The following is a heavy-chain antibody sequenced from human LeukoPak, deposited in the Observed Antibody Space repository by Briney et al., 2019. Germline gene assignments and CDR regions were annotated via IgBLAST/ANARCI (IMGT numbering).Heavy chain of an antibody. CDR1: GGSISSGGYY. D-gene: IGHD3-22*01. CDR3: ARWRYYYDTSGYHYGAWDC. J-gene: IGHJ4*02. CDR2: IYYSGST. Sequence: SQTLSLTCTVSGGSISSGGYYWSWIRQHPGKGLEWIGYIYYSGSTYYNPSLKSRVTISVDTSKNQFSLKLSSVTAADTAVYYCARWRYYYDTSGYHYGAWDCWGQGTLVTVSS. V-gene: IGHV4-31*03.